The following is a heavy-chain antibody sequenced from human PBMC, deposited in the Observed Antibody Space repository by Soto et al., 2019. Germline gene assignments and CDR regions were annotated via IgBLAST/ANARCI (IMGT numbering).Heavy chain of an antibody. V-gene: IGHV3-23*01. Sequence: GGSLRLSWAASGFTXSSYAMNWVRQAPGKGLEWVSGISSAGGSTYYADSVKGRFTISRDNSKNTLYLQMNSLRAEDTALYYCAKDRRTPDWWGQGTLVTVSS. J-gene: IGHJ4*02. CDR1: GFTXSSYA. CDR2: ISSAGGST. CDR3: AKDRRTPDW.